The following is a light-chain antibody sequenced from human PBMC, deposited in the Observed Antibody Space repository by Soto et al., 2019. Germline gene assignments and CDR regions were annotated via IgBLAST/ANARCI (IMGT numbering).Light chain of an antibody. CDR1: QGIRND. V-gene: IGKV1-6*01. CDR2: AAS. CDR3: LQDYNYPWT. Sequence: AIQTTQSSSSLSASVGDSVTITCRPGQGIRNDLGWYQQKPGKAPKLLIYAASTLQSGVASRFSGSGSGTGFTLTISSLQPEDCATYYCLQDYNYPWTFGQGTKVDIK. J-gene: IGKJ1*01.